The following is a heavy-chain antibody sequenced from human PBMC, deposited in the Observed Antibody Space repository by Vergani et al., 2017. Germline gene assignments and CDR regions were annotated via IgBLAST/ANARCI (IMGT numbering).Heavy chain of an antibody. CDR3: ARVTTFGNWFDP. V-gene: IGHV4-34*01. CDR2: INHSGST. CDR1: GGSFSGYY. J-gene: IGHJ5*02. Sequence: QVQLQQWGAGLLKPSETLSLTCAVYGGSFSGYYWSWIRQPPGKGLEWIGEINHSGSTYYNPSLKSRVTISVDRCKNQFSLKLSSVTAADTAVYYCARVTTFGNWFDPWGQGTLVTVSS. D-gene: IGHD3-10*02.